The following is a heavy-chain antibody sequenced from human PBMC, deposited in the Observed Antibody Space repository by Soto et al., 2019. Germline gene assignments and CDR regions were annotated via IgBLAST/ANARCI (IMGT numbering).Heavy chain of an antibody. CDR3: ASGFKGLYRDSSYYGMDL. CDR2: INTFNGDT. J-gene: IGHJ6*02. CDR1: AFVLSNYR. D-gene: IGHD5-12*01. Sequence: QVHLVQSGAEVKKPGASVKVSCRASAFVLSNYRMSWVRQAPGQGLEWMGWINTFNGDTKYAQRLQDRVTMTTDTSTKTTYMELRSLTSDDTAVYYCASGFKGLYRDSSYYGMDLWGQGTTVTVSS. V-gene: IGHV1-18*01.